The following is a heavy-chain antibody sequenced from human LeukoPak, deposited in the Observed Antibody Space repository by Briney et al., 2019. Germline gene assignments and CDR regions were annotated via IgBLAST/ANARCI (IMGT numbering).Heavy chain of an antibody. CDR2: IYYSGST. Sequence: SETLSLTCTVSGGSVSSSYWGWIRQPPGKGLEWIGSIYYSGSTYYNPSLKSRVTISVDTSKNQFSLKLSSVTAADTAVYYCARRYSSSSVRAFDIWGQGTMVTVSS. V-gene: IGHV4-39*01. CDR3: ARRYSSSSVRAFDI. CDR1: GGSVSSSY. D-gene: IGHD6-6*01. J-gene: IGHJ3*02.